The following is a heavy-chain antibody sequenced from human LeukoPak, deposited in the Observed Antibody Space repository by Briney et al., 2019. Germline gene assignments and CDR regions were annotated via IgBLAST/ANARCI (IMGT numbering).Heavy chain of an antibody. J-gene: IGHJ3*02. V-gene: IGHV4-39*01. CDR1: GGSISSSSYY. CDR2: IYSGGST. Sequence: SETLSLTCTVSGGSISSSSYYWDGIRQSPGKGLEWIGNIYSGGSTYYTPSLKSRVTISVDTSKNQFSLKLSSVTAADTAIYFCARHSRSGSGGYENAFDIWGQGTMVTVSS. D-gene: IGHD5-12*01. CDR3: ARHSRSGSGGYENAFDI.